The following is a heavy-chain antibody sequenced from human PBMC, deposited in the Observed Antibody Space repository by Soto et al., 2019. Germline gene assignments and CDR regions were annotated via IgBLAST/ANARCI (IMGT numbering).Heavy chain of an antibody. CDR3: ERHGIQVSRDV. CDR2: ITTSSHTI. Sequence: EVQLVESGGGLVQPGGSLRLSCAASGFPFSSYSMDWVRQAPGQGLEWISYITTSSHTIYYAESVRGRFTISRDNAKNSLFLQMNSLRDEDTAVYYCERHGIQVSRDVWGQGTTVIVSS. J-gene: IGHJ6*02. CDR1: GFPFSSYS. D-gene: IGHD5-18*01. V-gene: IGHV3-48*02.